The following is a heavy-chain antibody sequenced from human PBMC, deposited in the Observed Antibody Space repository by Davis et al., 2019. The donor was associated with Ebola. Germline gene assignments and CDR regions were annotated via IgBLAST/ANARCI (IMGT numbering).Heavy chain of an antibody. J-gene: IGHJ6*03. V-gene: IGHV1-2*02. CDR2: INPNSGGT. D-gene: IGHD2-21*01. Sequence: ASVKVSCKASGYTFTGYYMHWVRQAPGQGLEWMGWINPNSGGTNYAQKLQGRVTMTTDTSTSTAYMELRSLRSDDTAVYYCARFAYIAGGYYYYYYMDVWGKGTTVTVSS. CDR3: ARFAYIAGGYYYYYYMDV. CDR1: GYTFTGYY.